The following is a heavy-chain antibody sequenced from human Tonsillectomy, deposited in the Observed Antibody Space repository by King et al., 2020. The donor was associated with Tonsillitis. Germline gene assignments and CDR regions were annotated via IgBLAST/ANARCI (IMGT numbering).Heavy chain of an antibody. CDR3: TAGIAFDI. J-gene: IGHJ3*02. Sequence: VQLVESGGGLVKPGGSLRLSCSGSGFTFSNAWMSWVRQGPGKGLEWGGRIKSKVNGGTIDYAAPVQGRFTISRDDSKNTVYLQMNSLKTEDTAVYYCTAGIAFDIWGQGTMVTVSS. CDR2: IKSKVNGGTI. CDR1: GFTFSNAW. V-gene: IGHV3-15*01.